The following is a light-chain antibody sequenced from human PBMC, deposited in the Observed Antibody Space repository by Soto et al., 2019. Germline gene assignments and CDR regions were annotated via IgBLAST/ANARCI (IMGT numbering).Light chain of an antibody. J-gene: IGLJ3*02. CDR1: SNDVGGYAY. CDR3: SSYAGSNNWV. Sequence: QSALTQPASVSGSPGQSITISCTGTSNDVGGYAYVSWYQQYPGKAPKLVIYEVSKRPSGVPDRFSGSKSDNTASLTVSGLQAEDEADYYCSSYAGSNNWVFGGGTKLTVL. CDR2: EVS. V-gene: IGLV2-8*01.